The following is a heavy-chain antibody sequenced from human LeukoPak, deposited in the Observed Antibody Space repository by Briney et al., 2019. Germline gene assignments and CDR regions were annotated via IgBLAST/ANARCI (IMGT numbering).Heavy chain of an antibody. V-gene: IGHV1-18*01. CDR2: ISAYDGTT. CDR3: ARSHALDI. J-gene: IGHJ3*02. Sequence: ASVKVSCKASGYTFTNDGISRVRQAPGQGLEWMGWISAYDGTTDSAQNLQGRVTMTTDTSTSTAYMELRGLRSGDTAVYYCARSHALDIWGQGTMVTVSS. CDR1: GYTFTNDG.